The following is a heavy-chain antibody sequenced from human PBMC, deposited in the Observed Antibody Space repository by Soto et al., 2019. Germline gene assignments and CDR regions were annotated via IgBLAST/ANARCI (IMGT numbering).Heavy chain of an antibody. D-gene: IGHD2-2*01. Sequence: GGSLRLSCAASGLTFSSYGMHWVRQAPGKGLEWVAVISYDGSNKYYADSVKGRFTISRDNSKNTLYLQMNSLRAEDTAVYYCAKGGGPYCSSTSCSGGMDVWGQGTTVTVSS. J-gene: IGHJ6*02. V-gene: IGHV3-30*18. CDR1: GLTFSSYG. CDR2: ISYDGSNK. CDR3: AKGGGPYCSSTSCSGGMDV.